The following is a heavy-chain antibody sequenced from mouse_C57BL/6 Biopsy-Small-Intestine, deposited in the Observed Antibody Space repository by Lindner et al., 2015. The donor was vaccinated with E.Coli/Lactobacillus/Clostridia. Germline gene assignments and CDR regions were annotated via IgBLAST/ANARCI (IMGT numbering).Heavy chain of an antibody. Sequence: SVKVVPARHLDTVLPATLCTGCGRPLGQGPEWMGILDPINGKTWYAQKIQGRVTMTRDTAATTVYMELSSLISEDTAVYYCARDGWNYGDMDYWGQGTLITVSS. CDR1: DTVLPATL. CDR3: ARDGWNYGDMDY. V-gene: IGHV1-64*01. D-gene: IGHD2-3*01. CDR2: LDPINGKT. J-gene: IGHJ4*01.